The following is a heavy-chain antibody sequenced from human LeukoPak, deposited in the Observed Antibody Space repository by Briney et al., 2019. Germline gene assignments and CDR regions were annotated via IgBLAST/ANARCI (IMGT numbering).Heavy chain of an antibody. CDR1: GCTFSKTG. J-gene: IGHJ4*02. CDR2: INDRGTTT. D-gene: IGHD1-1*01. V-gene: IGHV3-23*01. Sequence: GGSLRLSCAGSGCTFSKTGMSWLRQAPGKGLEWVSDINDRGTTTYYAGSVKGRFTISRDNSKNALYLQMNSLRGEDTAVYYCAGNWKWGQGTLVTVSS. CDR3: AGNWK.